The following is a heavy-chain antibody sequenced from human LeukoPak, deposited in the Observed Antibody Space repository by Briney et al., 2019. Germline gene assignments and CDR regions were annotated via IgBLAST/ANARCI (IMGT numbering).Heavy chain of an antibody. CDR2: IYTSGST. CDR3: ARDDYYDSSGYYGDWYFGL. D-gene: IGHD3-22*01. V-gene: IGHV4-61*02. J-gene: IGHJ2*01. CDR1: GGSISSGSYY. Sequence: PSETLSLTCTVSGGSISSGSYYWSWIRQPAGKGLEWIGRIYTSGSTNYNPSLKSRVTISVDTSKNQFSLKLSSVTAADTAVYYCARDDYYDSSGYYGDWYFGLWGRGTLVTVSS.